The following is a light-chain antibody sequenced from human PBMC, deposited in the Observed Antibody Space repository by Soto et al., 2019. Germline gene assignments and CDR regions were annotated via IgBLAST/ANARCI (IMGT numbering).Light chain of an antibody. CDR1: SSNIGSHT. CDR3: AAWDDSLKGPV. J-gene: IGLJ2*01. V-gene: IGLV1-44*01. Sequence: QCVLTQPPSAYGTPGQRVTISCSGSSSNIGSHTVNWYQQLPGTAPKLLLYTDNQRPSGVPDRFSGSKSGTSASLAISGLQSEDEADYYCAAWDDSLKGPVFGGGTKLTVL. CDR2: TDN.